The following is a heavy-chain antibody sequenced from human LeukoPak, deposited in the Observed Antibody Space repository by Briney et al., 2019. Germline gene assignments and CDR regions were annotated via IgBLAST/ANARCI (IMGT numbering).Heavy chain of an antibody. CDR1: GGSFSGYY. CDR2: INHSGST. D-gene: IGHD7-27*01. Sequence: SETLSLTCAVYGGSFSGYYWSWIRQPPGKGLEWIGEINHSGSTNYNPSLKSRVTISVYTSKNQFSLKLSSVTAADTAVYYCARPALTGPYDAFDIWGQGTMVTVSS. V-gene: IGHV4-34*01. J-gene: IGHJ3*02. CDR3: ARPALTGPYDAFDI.